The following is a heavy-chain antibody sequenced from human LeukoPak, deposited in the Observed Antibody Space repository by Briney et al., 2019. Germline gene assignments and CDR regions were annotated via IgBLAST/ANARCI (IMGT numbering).Heavy chain of an antibody. Sequence: KPSETLSLTCSVSGGSISSHYWSWIRQPPGKGLEWIGYIYYSGSTNYNPSLKSRVTISVDTSKNQFSLKLSSVTAADTAVYYCARAPSGGDFWSGYSPYFDYWGQGTLVTVSS. V-gene: IGHV4-59*11. D-gene: IGHD3-3*01. J-gene: IGHJ4*02. CDR1: GGSISSHY. CDR2: IYYSGST. CDR3: ARAPSGGDFWSGYSPYFDY.